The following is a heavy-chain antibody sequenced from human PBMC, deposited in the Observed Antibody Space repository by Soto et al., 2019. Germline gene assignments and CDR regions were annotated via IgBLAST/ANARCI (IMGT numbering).Heavy chain of an antibody. J-gene: IGHJ1*01. V-gene: IGHV1-18*01. D-gene: IGHD6-19*01. CDR3: ARYSSGWPFQH. Sequence: ASVKVSCKASGYTFTSYGISWVRQAPGQGLEWLGWISAYNGNTNYAQKLQGRVTMTTDTSTTTAYMELRSLRSDDTAVYYCARYSSGWPFQHWGQGTLVTVSS. CDR2: ISAYNGNT. CDR1: GYTFTSYG.